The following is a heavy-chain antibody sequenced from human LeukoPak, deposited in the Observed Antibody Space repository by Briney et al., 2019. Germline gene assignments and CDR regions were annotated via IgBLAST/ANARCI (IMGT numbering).Heavy chain of an antibody. Sequence: PGGSLRLSCGASGLNFYTYWMKWVRRAPGRGVEGLANRNQDGSVTQYVASGKGRFTISRDNAKNPIYLQMHSLRAEDTAVYYCARDWSGTAGLDSWGQGTLVPLSS. V-gene: IGHV3-7*01. J-gene: IGHJ4*02. CDR1: GLNFYTYW. D-gene: IGHD3-3*01. CDR3: ARDWSGTAGLDS. CDR2: RNQDGSVT.